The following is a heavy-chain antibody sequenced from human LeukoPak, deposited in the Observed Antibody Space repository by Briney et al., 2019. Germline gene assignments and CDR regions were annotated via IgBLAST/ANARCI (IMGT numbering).Heavy chain of an antibody. CDR3: ARCYGSGSYPPTYYYYMDV. Sequence: VKVSCKASGGTFSSYAISWVRQAPGQGLEWMGGIIPIFGTANYAQKFQGRVTITADESTSTAYMELSSLRSEDTAVYYCARCYGSGSYPPTYYYYMDVWGKGTTVTISS. V-gene: IGHV1-69*01. CDR1: GGTFSSYA. CDR2: IIPIFGTA. D-gene: IGHD3-10*01. J-gene: IGHJ6*03.